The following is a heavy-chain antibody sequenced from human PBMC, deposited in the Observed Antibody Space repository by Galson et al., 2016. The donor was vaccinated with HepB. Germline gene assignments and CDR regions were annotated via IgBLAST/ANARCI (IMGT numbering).Heavy chain of an antibody. V-gene: IGHV3-23*01. J-gene: IGHJ6*02. CDR1: GFTFSNYA. CDR3: ARDAALESVSIDYFYYGMDV. CDR2: ISGRGGTT. D-gene: IGHD5/OR15-5a*01. Sequence: SLRLSCAVSGFTFSNYAMSWVRQIPGKGLEWVSAISGRGGTTYYADSVKGRFTISRDNSGNTLFLQMSTLRVDDTALYYCARDAALESVSIDYFYYGMDVWGQGTTVAVSS.